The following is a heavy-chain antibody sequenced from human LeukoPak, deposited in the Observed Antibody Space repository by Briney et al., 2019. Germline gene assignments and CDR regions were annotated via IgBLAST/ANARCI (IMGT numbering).Heavy chain of an antibody. J-gene: IGHJ3*02. D-gene: IGHD3-22*01. CDR1: GGTFSSYA. CDR3: ARGEYVISGYRNDAFDI. V-gene: IGHV1-69*04. Sequence: SVKVSCKASGGTFSSYAISWVRQAPGQGLEWMGRIIPILGIANYAQKFQGRVTITADKSTSTAYMELSSLRSDDTAVYYCARGEYVISGYRNDAFDIWGQGTMVTVSS. CDR2: IIPILGIA.